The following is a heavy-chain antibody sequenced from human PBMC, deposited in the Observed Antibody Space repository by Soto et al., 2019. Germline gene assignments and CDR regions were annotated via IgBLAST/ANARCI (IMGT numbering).Heavy chain of an antibody. V-gene: IGHV3-9*01. D-gene: IGHD6-6*01. Sequence: EVLLVESGGGLVQPGRSLRLSCAASGFTFDDYAMHWVRQGPGKGLEWVSGITWNSGDVAYTGSVKGRFSISRDNAENSLYLHMNSLRPEDTAFYYFARSRALVSRPLDLWGQGTLVTVSS. CDR1: GFTFDDYA. J-gene: IGHJ5*02. CDR3: ARSRALVSRPLDL. CDR2: ITWNSGDV.